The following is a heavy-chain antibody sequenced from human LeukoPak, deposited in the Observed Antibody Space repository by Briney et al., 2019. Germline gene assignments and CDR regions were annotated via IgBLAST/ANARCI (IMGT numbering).Heavy chain of an antibody. D-gene: IGHD1-26*01. CDR2: IRTSGNT. V-gene: IGHV4-61*02. J-gene: IGHJ4*02. CDR3: ARGRVGATAPDY. CDR1: GGSISSGGYY. Sequence: PSQTLSLTCTVSGGSISSGGYYWSWIRQHPGKGLEWIGRIRTSGNTNYNPSLKSRVTMSVDTSTNQFSLKMTSVTAADTAVYYCARGRVGATAPDYWGQGTLVTVSS.